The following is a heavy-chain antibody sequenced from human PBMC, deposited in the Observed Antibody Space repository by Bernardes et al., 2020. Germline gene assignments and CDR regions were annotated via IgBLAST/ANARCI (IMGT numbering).Heavy chain of an antibody. J-gene: IGHJ4*02. D-gene: IGHD3-16*01. CDR3: AKSTDRRYDYIWGSGD. Sequence: GGSLRLSCAASGFTFSSYAMTWVRQAPGQGLEWVSTISGSGRTTYYADSVKGRFTVSRDNSKNTLYLQMDSLSADDAAVYYCAKSTDRRYDYIWGSGDWGQGTLVIVSS. CDR2: ISGSGRTT. V-gene: IGHV3-23*01. CDR1: GFTFSSYA.